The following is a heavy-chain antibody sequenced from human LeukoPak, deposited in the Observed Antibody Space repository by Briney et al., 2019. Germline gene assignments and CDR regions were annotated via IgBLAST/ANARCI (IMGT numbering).Heavy chain of an antibody. Sequence: GGSLRLSCAASGFTFSRYWMSWVRQDPGKGLEWVANIKQDGSEKYYVDSVKGRFTISRDNAKNSLYLQMNSLRAEDTAVYYCARDGWSPDYWGQGTLVTVSS. V-gene: IGHV3-7*01. CDR3: ARDGWSPDY. CDR1: GFTFSRYW. CDR2: IKQDGSEK. J-gene: IGHJ4*02.